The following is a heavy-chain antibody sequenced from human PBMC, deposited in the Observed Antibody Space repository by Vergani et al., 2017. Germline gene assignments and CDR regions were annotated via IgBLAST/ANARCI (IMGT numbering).Heavy chain of an antibody. CDR2: INHSGST. V-gene: IGHV4-34*01. CDR3: ARHEGIAAAGTYNYYYMDV. Sequence: QVQLQQWGAGLLKPSETLSLTCAVYGGSFSGYYWSWIRQPPGKGLEWIGEINHSGSTNYNPSLKSRVTISVDTSKNQFSLKLSSVTAADTAVYYCARHEGIAAAGTYNYYYMDVWGKGTTVTVSS. J-gene: IGHJ6*03. CDR1: GGSFSGYY. D-gene: IGHD6-13*01.